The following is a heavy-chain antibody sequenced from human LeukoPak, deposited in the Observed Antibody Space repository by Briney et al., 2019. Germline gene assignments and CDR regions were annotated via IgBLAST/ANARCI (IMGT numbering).Heavy chain of an antibody. Sequence: ASVKVSCKASGYTFTSYGISWVRQAPGQGLEWMGWISAYNGNTNYAQKLQGRVTVTTDTSTSTAYMELRSLRSDDTAVYYCARALRGYSGSSFDYWGQGTLVTVSS. D-gene: IGHD1-26*01. CDR3: ARALRGYSGSSFDY. CDR2: ISAYNGNT. CDR1: GYTFTSYG. J-gene: IGHJ4*02. V-gene: IGHV1-18*01.